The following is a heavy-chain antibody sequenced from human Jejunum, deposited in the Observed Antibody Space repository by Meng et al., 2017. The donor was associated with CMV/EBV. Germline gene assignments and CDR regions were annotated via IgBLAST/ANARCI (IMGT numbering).Heavy chain of an antibody. V-gene: IGHV1-46*01. D-gene: IGHD6-13*01. CDR2: VNPGGGGP. CDR1: GDSFTNYD. J-gene: IGHJ4*02. Sequence: QVQLLQSAAEVNKPGASVKVSCKASGDSFTNYDYHWVRQAPGQGLEWMGVVNPGGGGPTFAQKFQARVTVTADTSTRTVYMELGSLKSDDTAVFYCARGIAAAGYFDYWGQGTLVTVSS. CDR3: ARGIAAAGYFDY.